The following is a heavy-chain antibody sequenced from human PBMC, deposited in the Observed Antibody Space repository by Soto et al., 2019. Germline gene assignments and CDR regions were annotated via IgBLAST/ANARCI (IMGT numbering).Heavy chain of an antibody. CDR2: ISYDGSNK. CDR3: AMTPSSGWYYFDY. V-gene: IGHV3-30-3*01. CDR1: GFTFSSYA. J-gene: IGHJ4*02. D-gene: IGHD6-19*01. Sequence: QVQLVESGGGVVQPGRSLRLSCAASGFTFSSYAMHWVRQAPGKGLEWVAVISYDGSNKYYADSVKGRFNISRDNSKNTLYLQMNSLRAEDTAVYYCAMTPSSGWYYFDYWGQGTLVTVSS.